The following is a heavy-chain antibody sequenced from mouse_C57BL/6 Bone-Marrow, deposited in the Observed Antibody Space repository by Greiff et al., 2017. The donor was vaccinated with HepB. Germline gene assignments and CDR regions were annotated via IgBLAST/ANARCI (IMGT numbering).Heavy chain of an antibody. J-gene: IGHJ3*01. CDR1: GYTFTSYW. V-gene: IGHV1-74*01. D-gene: IGHD1-1*01. CDR2: IHPSDSDT. Sequence: QVQLKQSGAELVKPGASVKVSCKASGYTFTSYWMHWVKQRPGQGLEWIGRIHPSDSDTNYNQKFKGKATLTVDKSSSTAYMQLSSLTSEVSAVYYCAIAYYYGSSWDWFAYWGQGTLVTVSA. CDR3: AIAYYYGSSWDWFAY.